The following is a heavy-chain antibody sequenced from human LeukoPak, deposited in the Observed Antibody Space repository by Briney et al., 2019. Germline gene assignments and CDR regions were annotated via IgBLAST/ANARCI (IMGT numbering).Heavy chain of an antibody. CDR2: ISSGSSYI. J-gene: IGHJ4*02. CDR1: GFTFNSFS. Sequence: GVTLTLSGAASGFTFNSFSRNWVPQAQGKGREGVSFISSGSSYIYYADSVKGRFTISRDNAKNSLYLQMNSLRAEDTAVYYCARSSNTRNLYSSSFVAYFDYWGQGTLVTVSS. D-gene: IGHD6-13*01. V-gene: IGHV3-21*01. CDR3: ARSSNTRNLYSSSFVAYFDY.